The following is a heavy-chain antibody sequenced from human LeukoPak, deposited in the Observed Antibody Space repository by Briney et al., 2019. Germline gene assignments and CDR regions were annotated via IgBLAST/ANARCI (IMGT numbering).Heavy chain of an antibody. D-gene: IGHD3-22*01. V-gene: IGHV1-2*06. Sequence: ASVKVSCKASGYTFTSYGISWVRQAPGQGLEWMGRINPNSGGTNYAQKFQGRVTMTRGTSISTVYMELSRLRSDDTAVYYCARVGYYESSGYYEYWGQGTLVTVSS. CDR1: GYTFTSYG. J-gene: IGHJ4*02. CDR2: INPNSGGT. CDR3: ARVGYYESSGYYEY.